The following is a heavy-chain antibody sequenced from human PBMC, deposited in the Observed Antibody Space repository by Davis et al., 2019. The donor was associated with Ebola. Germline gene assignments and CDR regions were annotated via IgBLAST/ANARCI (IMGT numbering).Heavy chain of an antibody. J-gene: IGHJ4*02. CDR3: ARDSRSYSFDY. Sequence: GESLKISCAASGFSFSDHYMDWFRQAPGKGLEWVGRIRSKSASYTTEYAASVKGRFTVSRDDSQNSLYLQMNSLKSEDTAVYFCARDSRSYSFDYWVQGTLVTVSS. CDR2: IRSKSASYTT. CDR1: GFSFSDHY. V-gene: IGHV3-72*01. D-gene: IGHD1-26*01.